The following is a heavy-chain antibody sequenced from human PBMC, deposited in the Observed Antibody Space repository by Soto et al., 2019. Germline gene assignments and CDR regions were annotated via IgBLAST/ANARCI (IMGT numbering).Heavy chain of an antibody. V-gene: IGHV4-39*01. Sequence: QLQLQESGPGLVKPSETLSLTCTVSGGSISSSSYYWGWIRQPPGKGLEWIGSSYYSGSPYYNPSPKCRVTISVDTSKNQFSLTLSSVPAADTAVYYCASRLMIVVVVPGAFDIWGQGTMVTVSS. CDR1: GGSISSSSYY. D-gene: IGHD2-15*01. J-gene: IGHJ3*02. CDR2: SYYSGSP. CDR3: ASRLMIVVVVPGAFDI.